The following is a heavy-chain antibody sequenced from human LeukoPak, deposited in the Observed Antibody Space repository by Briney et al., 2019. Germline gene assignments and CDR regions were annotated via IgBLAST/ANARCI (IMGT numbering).Heavy chain of an antibody. D-gene: IGHD3-22*01. V-gene: IGHV3-23*01. CDR1: GFTIGSYG. CDR3: AKGRYYYDNSDAFEI. J-gene: IGHJ3*02. Sequence: GGFLILSGAAAGFTIGSYGRRLRRQAPGGGVGLGSGISGSGGRTYYADSVKRRFTISRDNSKNTLYLQMNSLRAEDTAVYHCAKGRYYYDNSDAFEIWGQGTMVTVSS. CDR2: ISGSGGRT.